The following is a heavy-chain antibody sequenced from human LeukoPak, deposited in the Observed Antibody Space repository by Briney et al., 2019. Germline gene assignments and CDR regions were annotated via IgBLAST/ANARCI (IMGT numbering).Heavy chain of an antibody. CDR3: ATSRTYYDSSGVFDY. Sequence: SETLSLTCTVSGGSISSNYWSWIRQPPGKGLEWIGYIYTSGSTNYNPSLKSRVIISVDTSKDQFSLKLRSVTAADTAVYYCATSRTYYDSSGVFDYWGQGTLVTVSS. D-gene: IGHD3-22*01. V-gene: IGHV4-4*09. CDR2: IYTSGST. CDR1: GGSISSNY. J-gene: IGHJ4*02.